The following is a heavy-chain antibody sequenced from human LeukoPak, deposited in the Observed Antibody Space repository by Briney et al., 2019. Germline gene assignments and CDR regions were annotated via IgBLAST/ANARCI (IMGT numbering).Heavy chain of an antibody. CDR3: ARPLFGAISPGY. V-gene: IGHV3-7*01. J-gene: IGHJ4*02. CDR2: IKEDESET. Sequence: GGSLRLSCAASGFPFSSHWMTWVRHAPGGGLEWVANIKEDESETFYGDSVKGQFTISRDNAENSLNLQMNNLRPEDTAMYYCARPLFGAISPGYWGQGTLVTVSS. CDR1: GFPFSSHW. D-gene: IGHD3-10*01.